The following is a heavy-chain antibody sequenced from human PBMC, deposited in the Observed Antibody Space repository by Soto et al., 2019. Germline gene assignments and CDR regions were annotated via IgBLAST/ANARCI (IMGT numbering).Heavy chain of an antibody. CDR1: GFSLSTSGVG. Sequence: QITLKESGPTLVKPTQTLTLTCTFSGFSLSTSGVGVGWIRQPPGKALEWLALIYWDDDKRYSPSLKSRFTISKDPAKDQVVLTMSHLHPVDAATYCCAHRRRFCSGNFCYSSWFAPWGQGTLVTAS. J-gene: IGHJ5*02. D-gene: IGHD2-15*01. V-gene: IGHV2-5*02. CDR2: IYWDDDK. CDR3: AHRRRFCSGNFCYSSWFAP.